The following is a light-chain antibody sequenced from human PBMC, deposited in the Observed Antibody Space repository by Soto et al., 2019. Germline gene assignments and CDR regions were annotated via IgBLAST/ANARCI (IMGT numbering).Light chain of an antibody. CDR1: QGISSY. Sequence: AIRMTQSPSSLSASTGDRVTITCRASQGISSYLAWYQQKPGKAPKLLIYAASTLQSGVPSRFSVNGSGTDFTLTISCLQSEDFATYYCQQYYSYSCTFGPGTKVDIK. J-gene: IGKJ3*01. V-gene: IGKV1-8*01. CDR3: QQYYSYSCT. CDR2: AAS.